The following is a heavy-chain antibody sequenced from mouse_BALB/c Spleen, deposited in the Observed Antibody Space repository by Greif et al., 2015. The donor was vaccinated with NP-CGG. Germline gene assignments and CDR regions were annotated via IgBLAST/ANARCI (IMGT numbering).Heavy chain of an antibody. CDR1: GYIFTSYY. Sequence: VQLQQSGAELVKPGASVKLSCKASGYIFTSYYMYWVKQRPGQGLEWIGEINPSNGGTNFNEKFKSKATLTVDKSSSTAYMQLSSLTSEDSAVYYCTRSGLRQKYFDYWGQGTTLTVSS. D-gene: IGHD2-2*01. CDR2: INPSNGGT. J-gene: IGHJ2*01. CDR3: TRSGLRQKYFDY. V-gene: IGHV1S81*02.